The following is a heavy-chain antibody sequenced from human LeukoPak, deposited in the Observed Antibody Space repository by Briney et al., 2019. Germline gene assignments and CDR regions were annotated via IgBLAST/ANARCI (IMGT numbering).Heavy chain of an antibody. CDR2: VYYIGTT. CDR1: GGSISNYY. CDR3: ARNTSSSPWFDP. Sequence: SETLSLTCTVSGGSISNYYWSWIRQAPGKGLEWIGNVYYIGTTTYNSSLQSRVTISVDTSKNQFSLEMASVTPEDTALYYCARNTSSSPWFDPWGQGTLVIVSS. J-gene: IGHJ5*02. D-gene: IGHD6-6*01. V-gene: IGHV4-59*01.